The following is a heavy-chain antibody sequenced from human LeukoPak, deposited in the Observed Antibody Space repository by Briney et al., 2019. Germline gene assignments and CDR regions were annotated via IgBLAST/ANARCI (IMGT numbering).Heavy chain of an antibody. CDR1: GGSFSGHY. Sequence: PSETLSLTCAVYGGSFSGHYWSWIRQPPGKGLEWIGEINHSGSTNYNPSLKSRVTISVDTSKNQFSLKLSSVTAADTAVYYCARGGPYRPLGYWGQGTLVTVSS. J-gene: IGHJ4*02. V-gene: IGHV4-34*01. CDR3: ARGGPYRPLGY. D-gene: IGHD3-16*01. CDR2: INHSGST.